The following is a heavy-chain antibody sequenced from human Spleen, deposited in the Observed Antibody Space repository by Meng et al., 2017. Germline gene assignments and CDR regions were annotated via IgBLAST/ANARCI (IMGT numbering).Heavy chain of an antibody. J-gene: IGHJ4*02. Sequence: ASVKVSCKASGYTFTGYYMHWVRQAPGLGLEWMGWINPNSGGTNYAQKFQGRVTMTRDTSISTTYMELSRLRSDDTAVYYCVRDEDISAAGKLFGDYWGQGTLVTVSS. CDR3: VRDEDISAAGKLFGDY. V-gene: IGHV1-2*02. D-gene: IGHD6-13*01. CDR2: INPNSGGT. CDR1: GYTFTGYY.